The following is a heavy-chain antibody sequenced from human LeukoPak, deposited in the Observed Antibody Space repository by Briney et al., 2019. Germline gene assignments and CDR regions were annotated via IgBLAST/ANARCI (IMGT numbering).Heavy chain of an antibody. V-gene: IGHV4-34*01. D-gene: IGHD3-10*01. CDR1: GGSFSGYY. Sequence: PSETLSLTCAVYGGSFSGYYWSWIRQPPGKGLEWIGEINHSGSTNYNPSLKSRVTISVDTSKNQFSLKLSSVTAADTAVYYCARYFAGDQYYYGSGSSRAKPYYFDYWGQGTLVTVSS. CDR2: INHSGST. J-gene: IGHJ4*02. CDR3: ARYFAGDQYYYGSGSSRAKPYYFDY.